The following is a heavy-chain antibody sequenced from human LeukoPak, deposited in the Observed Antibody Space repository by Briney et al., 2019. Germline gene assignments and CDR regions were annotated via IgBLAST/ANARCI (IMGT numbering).Heavy chain of an antibody. J-gene: IGHJ4*02. CDR2: IIPILGIA. D-gene: IGHD6-19*01. V-gene: IGHV1-69*04. Sequence: VASVKVSCKASGYTFTGYYMHWVRQAPGQGLEWMGRIIPILGIANYAQKFQGRVTITADKSTSTAYMELSSLRSEDTAVYYCARDSRIAVAGNFDYWGQGTLVTVSS. CDR3: ARDSRIAVAGNFDY. CDR1: GYTFTGYY.